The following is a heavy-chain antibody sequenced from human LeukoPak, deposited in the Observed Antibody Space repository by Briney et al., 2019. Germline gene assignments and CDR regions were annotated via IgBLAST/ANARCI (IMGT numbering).Heavy chain of an antibody. CDR2: INQDGSEE. D-gene: IGHD5-12*01. Sequence: GGSLRLSCATSGFTFSNYWMSWVRQAPGKGLEWVANINQDGSEEYYVDSVRGRFTISRDNAKNSLYLQMNSLRAEDTAVYYCARPYDSDRDHSGYGYWGRGTLVTVSS. J-gene: IGHJ4*02. CDR1: GFTFSNYW. CDR3: ARPYDSDRDHSGYGY. V-gene: IGHV3-7*02.